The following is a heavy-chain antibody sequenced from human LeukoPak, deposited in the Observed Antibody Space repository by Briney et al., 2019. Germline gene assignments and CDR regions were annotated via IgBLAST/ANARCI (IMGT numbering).Heavy chain of an antibody. Sequence: SETLSLTCTVSGYSISSGYYWGWIRQPPGEGLEWIGSIYHSGSTYYNPSLKGRVTISVDTSKHQFSLTLSSVTAADTSVYYCARVGSPLWFGELLYGLFDYWGQGTLVTVSS. CDR1: GYSISSGYY. D-gene: IGHD3-10*01. V-gene: IGHV4-38-2*02. CDR3: ARVGSPLWFGELLYGLFDY. CDR2: IYHSGST. J-gene: IGHJ4*02.